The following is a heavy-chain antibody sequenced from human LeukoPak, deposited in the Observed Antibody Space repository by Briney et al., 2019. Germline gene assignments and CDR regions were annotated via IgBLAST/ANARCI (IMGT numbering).Heavy chain of an antibody. V-gene: IGHV3-30*01. CDR3: ARGPSIFGVVIGSPVDY. D-gene: IGHD3-3*01. J-gene: IGHJ4*02. CDR1: GFTFSSYA. Sequence: GRSLRLSCAASGFTFSSYAMHWVRQAPGKGLEWVAVISYDGSNKYYADSVKGRFTISRDNSKNTLYLQMNSLRAEDTAVYYCARGPSIFGVVIGSPVDYWGLGTLVTVSS. CDR2: ISYDGSNK.